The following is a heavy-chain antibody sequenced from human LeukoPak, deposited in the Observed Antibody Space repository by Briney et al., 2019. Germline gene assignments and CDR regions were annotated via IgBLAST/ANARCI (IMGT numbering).Heavy chain of an antibody. CDR3: ASGSYGYDDY. D-gene: IGHD1-26*01. CDR1: GGSIGSGSYY. CDR2: IYTSGST. Sequence: SETLSLTCTVSGGSIGSGSYYWSWIRQPAGKGLEWIGRIYTSGSTNYNPSLKSRVTISVDTSKNQFSLKLSSVTAADTAVYYCASGSYGYDDYWGQGTLVTVSS. J-gene: IGHJ4*02. V-gene: IGHV4-61*02.